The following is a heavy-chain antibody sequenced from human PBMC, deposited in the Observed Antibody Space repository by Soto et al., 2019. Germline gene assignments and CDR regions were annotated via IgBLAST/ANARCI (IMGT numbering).Heavy chain of an antibody. CDR3: AGGGVRGVITRTRDYYGMDV. CDR1: GFTFSSYG. D-gene: IGHD3-10*01. Sequence: GGSLRLSCAASGFTFSSYGMHWVRQAPDKGLEWVAVIWYDGSNKYYADSVKGRFTISADKSISTAYLQWSSLKASDTAMYYCAGGGVRGVITRTRDYYGMDVWGQGTTVTVSS. CDR2: IWYDGSNK. J-gene: IGHJ6*02. V-gene: IGHV3-33*01.